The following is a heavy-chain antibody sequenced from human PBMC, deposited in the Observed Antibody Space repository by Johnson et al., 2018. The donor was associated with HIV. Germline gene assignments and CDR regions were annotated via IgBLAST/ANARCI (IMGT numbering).Heavy chain of an antibody. CDR2: ISSSGDII. CDR1: GFTFSDYY. V-gene: IGHV3-11*04. J-gene: IGHJ3*02. CDR3: ARRTVTALFDI. D-gene: IGHD4-17*01. Sequence: QMLLVESGGGLVKPGGSLRLSCAAPGFTFSDYYMTWIRQAPGKGLEWLSFISSSGDIIRYADSVKGRFTISRDNAKNSLILQMNSLRDEDTAVYYCARRTVTALFDIWGQGTLVTVSS.